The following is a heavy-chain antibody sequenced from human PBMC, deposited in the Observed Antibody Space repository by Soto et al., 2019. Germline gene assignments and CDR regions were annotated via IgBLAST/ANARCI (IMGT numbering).Heavy chain of an antibody. Sequence: PSETLSLTCSVSGGSISSTVYYWGWIRQPPGKGLEWIGSIYYTENTYYNPSLKGRVTISVDTSKNQFSLKLSSVTAADTAVYYCARHLSSFRLPPSSFASWGRGTLVTVS. V-gene: IGHV4-39*01. CDR3: ARHLSSFRLPPSSFAS. J-gene: IGHJ4*02. CDR1: GGSISSTVYY. CDR2: IYYTENT. D-gene: IGHD6-6*01.